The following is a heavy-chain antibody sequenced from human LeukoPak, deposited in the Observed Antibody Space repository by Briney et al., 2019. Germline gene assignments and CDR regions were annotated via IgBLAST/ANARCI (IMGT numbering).Heavy chain of an antibody. D-gene: IGHD3-22*01. CDR3: ARHQYYDSRGSHYYSYYYMDV. CDR1: GYSISSPFY. V-gene: IGHV4-38-2*02. Sequence: PSETLSLTCTVSGYSISSPFYWGWIRQSPGKGLQWIGSIYYTGSTYYNPSLKSRVTISVDTSKTHFSLKLSSVTAADTAMYYCARHQYYDSRGSHYYSYYYMDVWGKGTTVTVSS. CDR2: IYYTGST. J-gene: IGHJ6*03.